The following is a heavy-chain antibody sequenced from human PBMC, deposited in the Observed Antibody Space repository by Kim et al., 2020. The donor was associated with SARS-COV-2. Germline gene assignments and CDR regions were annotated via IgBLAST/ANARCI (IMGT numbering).Heavy chain of an antibody. V-gene: IGHV1-69*01. CDR3: ARAHRSYYYYGMDV. J-gene: IGHJ6*02. Sequence: AKKFRGRVPITADESTSTVYMERSSLRSEDTAVYYCARAHRSYYYYGMDVWGQGTTVTVSS.